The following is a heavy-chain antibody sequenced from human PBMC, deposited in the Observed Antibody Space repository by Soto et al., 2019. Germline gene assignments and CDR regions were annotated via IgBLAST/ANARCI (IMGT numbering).Heavy chain of an antibody. CDR3: AKDKGLGLNYCDS. Sequence: EVQLVESGGGLVQPGRSLRLSCAASGFTFDDYAMHWVRQAPGKGLEWVSGISWNSGSIGYADSVKGRFTISRDNAKNSLYLQINSLRAEDTALYYCAKDKGLGLNYCDSWGQGTLVTVPS. CDR1: GFTFDDYA. D-gene: IGHD5-12*01. V-gene: IGHV3-9*01. J-gene: IGHJ4*02. CDR2: ISWNSGSI.